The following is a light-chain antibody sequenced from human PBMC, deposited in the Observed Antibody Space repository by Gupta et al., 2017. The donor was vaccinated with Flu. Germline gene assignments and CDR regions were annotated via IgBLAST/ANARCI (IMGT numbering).Light chain of an antibody. J-gene: IGKJ5*01. CDR2: ASS. CDR3: QQTANFPTT. CDR1: QDINRW. Sequence: DIQLTQSPSSVSASVGDRVTITCRASQDINRWLVWYQQKPGKVPKLLIVASSTLQSGVSSRFSGSGFGTDFTLTISSLQPEDFATYVCQQTANFPTTFGHGTRLENK. V-gene: IGKV1-12*01.